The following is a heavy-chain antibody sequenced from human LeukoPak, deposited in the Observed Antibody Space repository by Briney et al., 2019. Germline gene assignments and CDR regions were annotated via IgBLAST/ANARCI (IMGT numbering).Heavy chain of an antibody. J-gene: IGHJ4*02. CDR1: GFTFSTYA. D-gene: IGHD6-25*01. V-gene: IGHV3-23*01. CDR2: IGGRGGST. CDR3: ARDHDRGGYFDY. Sequence: GGSLRLSCAASGFTFSTYAMSWVRQAPGKGLEWVSSIGGRGGSTHHAESVKGRFTISRDNSKNTLYLQMNSLRAEDTAVYYCARDHDRGGYFDYWGQGTLVTVSS.